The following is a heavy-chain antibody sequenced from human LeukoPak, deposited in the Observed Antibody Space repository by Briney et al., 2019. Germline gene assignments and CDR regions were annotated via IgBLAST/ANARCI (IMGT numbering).Heavy chain of an antibody. CDR1: GYTFTNYG. D-gene: IGHD4-17*01. CDR3: ARDRDYGDYNTQDLFVY. Sequence: ASVKVSCKASGYTFTNYGISWVRQAPGQGLEWMGWISAYNGNTNYAQKLQGRVTMTTDTSTSTAYMELRSLRSDDTAVYYCARDRDYGDYNTQDLFVYWGQGTLVTVSS. J-gene: IGHJ4*02. CDR2: ISAYNGNT. V-gene: IGHV1-18*01.